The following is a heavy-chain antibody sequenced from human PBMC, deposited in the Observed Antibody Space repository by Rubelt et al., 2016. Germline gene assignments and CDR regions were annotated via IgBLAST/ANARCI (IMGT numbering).Heavy chain of an antibody. CDR1: GGSISSSSYY. CDR3: ARDSRMYYYDSSGYYDY. CDR2: IYYSGST. V-gene: IGHV4-61*05. J-gene: IGHJ4*02. D-gene: IGHD3-22*01. Sequence: QLQLQESGPGLVKPSETLSLTCTVSGGSISSSSYYWGWIRQPPGKGLEWIGYIYYSGSTNYNPSLKSRVTISVDTSKNQFSLKLSSVTAADTAVYYCARDSRMYYYDSSGYYDYWGQGTLVTVSS.